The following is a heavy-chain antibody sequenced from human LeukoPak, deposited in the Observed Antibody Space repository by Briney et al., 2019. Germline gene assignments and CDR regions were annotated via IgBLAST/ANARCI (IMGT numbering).Heavy chain of an antibody. CDR2: IYYSGST. CDR1: SGSISSGGDY. V-gene: IGHV4-31*03. Sequence: SETLSLTCTVSSGSISSGGDYWSRIRQHPGKGLEWIGYIYYSGSTYYNPSLKSRVTISVDTSKNQFSLKLSSVTAADTAVYYCARGDNGDFPFDYWGQGTRVTVSS. J-gene: IGHJ4*02. D-gene: IGHD4-17*01. CDR3: ARGDNGDFPFDY.